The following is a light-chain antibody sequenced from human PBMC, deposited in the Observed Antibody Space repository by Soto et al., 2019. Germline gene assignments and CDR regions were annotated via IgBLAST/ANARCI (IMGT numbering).Light chain of an antibody. CDR2: SNN. CDR3: AAWDDSLNGRV. Sequence: QSVLTQPPSASGTPGQRVTISSSGSSSNIGSNTVNWYQQLPGTAPKLLLYSNNQRPSRVPDRFSGSKSGTSASLDISVLQSDDEADYYCAAWDDSLNGRVFGVGTKVTVL. CDR1: SSNIGSNT. V-gene: IGLV1-44*01. J-gene: IGLJ3*02.